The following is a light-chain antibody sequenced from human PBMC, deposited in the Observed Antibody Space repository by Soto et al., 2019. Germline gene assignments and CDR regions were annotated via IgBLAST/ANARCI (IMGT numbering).Light chain of an antibody. CDR1: QSVSSN. CDR3: QQYNNWPPGT. J-gene: IGKJ1*01. Sequence: EIVMTQSPATLSVSPGERATLSCRASQSVSSNFAWYQQKPGQAPRLLLFGASTRATGIPARFSGSGSGTEFTPTISSLQSEDFAVYYCQQYNNWPPGTFGQGTKVEIK. V-gene: IGKV3-15*01. CDR2: GAS.